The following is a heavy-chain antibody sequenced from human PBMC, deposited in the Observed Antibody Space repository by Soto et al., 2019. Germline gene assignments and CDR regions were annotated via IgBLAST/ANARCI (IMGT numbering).Heavy chain of an antibody. CDR1: GGTFSSYA. J-gene: IGHJ5*02. CDR2: IIPIFGTA. V-gene: IGHV1-69*13. CDR3: ARASPLYIAARNWFDP. Sequence: GDSLQVSCKASGGTFSSYAISWVRQAPGQGLEWMGGIIPIFGTANYAQKFQGRVTITADESTSTAYMELSSLRSEDAAVYYCARASPLYIAARNWFDPWGQGNLVTVSS. D-gene: IGHD6-6*01.